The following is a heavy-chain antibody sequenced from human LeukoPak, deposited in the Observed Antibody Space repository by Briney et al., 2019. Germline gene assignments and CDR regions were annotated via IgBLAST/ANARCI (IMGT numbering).Heavy chain of an antibody. V-gene: IGHV1-2*02. CDR1: GYTFSAYY. J-gene: IGHJ4*02. CDR2: IDTNSGAT. CDR3: ASEAFCVGGSCQLHRVAS. Sequence: GPSVKVSCKASGYTFSAYYMHWVRQAPGQGLDWRGGIDTNSGATKYAQKFQGRVTITRDTSIGTAYMELSTLISDDTAVYYCASEAFCVGGSCQLHRVASWGPGTLVTVSS. D-gene: IGHD2-15*01.